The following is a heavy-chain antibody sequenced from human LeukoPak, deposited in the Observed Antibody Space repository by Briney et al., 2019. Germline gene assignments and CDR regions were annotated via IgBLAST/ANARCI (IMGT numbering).Heavy chain of an antibody. CDR2: ISAYNGNT. V-gene: IGHV1-18*01. CDR1: GYTFTSYG. D-gene: IGHD3-3*01. Sequence: ASVKVSCKASGYTFTSYGISWVRQAPGQGLEWMGWISAYNGNTNYAQKLQGRVTMTTDTSTNTAYMELRSLRSDDTAVYYCARVDYDFWSGYQYGMDVWGQGTTVTVSS. CDR3: ARVDYDFWSGYQYGMDV. J-gene: IGHJ6*02.